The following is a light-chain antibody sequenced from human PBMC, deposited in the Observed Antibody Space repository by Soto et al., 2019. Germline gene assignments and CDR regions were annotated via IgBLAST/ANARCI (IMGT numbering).Light chain of an antibody. V-gene: IGLV2-11*01. J-gene: IGLJ3*02. CDR3: QAYDYSLTASV. CDR2: DVS. CDR1: SSDVGGYNY. Sequence: QSVLTQPRSVSGSPGQSVTISCTGTSSDVGGYNYVSWNQQHPGKAPKLMIYDVSKRPSGVPDRFSGSKSGTSASLAITGLQAEDEADYYCQAYDYSLTASVFGGGTKLTVL.